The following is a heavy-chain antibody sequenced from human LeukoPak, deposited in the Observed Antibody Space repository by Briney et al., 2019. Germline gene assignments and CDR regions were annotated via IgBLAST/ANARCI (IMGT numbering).Heavy chain of an antibody. CDR3: ARDRWTASERVQRDAFDI. V-gene: IGHV3-48*03. J-gene: IGHJ3*02. CDR2: ISSSGSTI. CDR1: GFTFSSYE. D-gene: IGHD6-6*01. Sequence: GGSLRLSCAASGFTFSSYEMNWVRQAPGKGLEWVSYISSSGSTIYYADSVKGRFTISRDNAKNSLYLQMNSLRAEDTAVYYCARDRWTASERVQRDAFDIWGQGTMVTVSS.